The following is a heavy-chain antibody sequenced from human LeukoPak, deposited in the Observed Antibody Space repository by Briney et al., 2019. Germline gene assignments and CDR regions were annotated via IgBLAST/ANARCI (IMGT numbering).Heavy chain of an antibody. J-gene: IGHJ4*02. V-gene: IGHV3-74*03. CDR1: GFTFSSSW. CDR2: IKSDGNNT. CDR3: ARGGYSSAPGQFDY. D-gene: IGHD5-18*01. Sequence: GGSLRLSCAASGFTFSSSWMHWVRQAPGKGLVWVSRIKSDGNNTTYADSVKGRFTISRDNAKNTLYLQMKSLRVEDTAVYYCARGGYSSAPGQFDYWGQGNLVPVSS.